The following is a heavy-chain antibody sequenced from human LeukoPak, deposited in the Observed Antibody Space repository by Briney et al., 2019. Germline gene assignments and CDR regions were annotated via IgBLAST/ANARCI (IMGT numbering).Heavy chain of an antibody. V-gene: IGHV1-2*02. J-gene: IGHJ4*02. CDR3: ARDLYGGTSATFDY. CDR1: GYTFTGYY. CDR2: INPNSGGT. Sequence: ASVKVSCKAYGYTFTGYYMHWVRQAPGQGLEWMGWINPNSGGTNYAQKFQGRVAMTSDTSISTAYMELSRLRSDNTAVYYCARDLYGGTSATFDYWGQGTLVTVSS. D-gene: IGHD4-23*01.